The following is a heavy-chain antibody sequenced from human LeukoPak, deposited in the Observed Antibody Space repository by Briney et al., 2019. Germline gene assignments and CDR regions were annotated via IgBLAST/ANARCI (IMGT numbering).Heavy chain of an antibody. Sequence: PSQTLSLTCTVSGGSISSGGYYWSWIRQHPGKGLEWIGYIYYSGSTYYNPSLKSRVTISVDTSKNQFSLKLSSVTAADTAVYYCARGLITMVRGGIDYWGQEPWSPSPQ. D-gene: IGHD3-10*01. J-gene: IGHJ4*01. CDR3: ARGLITMVRGGIDY. V-gene: IGHV4-31*03. CDR1: GGSISSGGYY. CDR2: IYYSGST.